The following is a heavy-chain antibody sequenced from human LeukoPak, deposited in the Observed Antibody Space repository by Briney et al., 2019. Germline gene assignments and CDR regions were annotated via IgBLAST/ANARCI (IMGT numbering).Heavy chain of an antibody. Sequence: PGGSLRLSCAASGFTFSSYEMHWVRQAPGKGLEWVAVISYDGSNKYYADSVKGRFTISRDNSKNTLYLQMNSLRAEDTAVYYCARDSGAYFDRNHFDYWGQGTLVTVSS. D-gene: IGHD3-9*01. V-gene: IGHV3-30*03. CDR2: ISYDGSNK. CDR3: ARDSGAYFDRNHFDY. CDR1: GFTFSSYE. J-gene: IGHJ4*02.